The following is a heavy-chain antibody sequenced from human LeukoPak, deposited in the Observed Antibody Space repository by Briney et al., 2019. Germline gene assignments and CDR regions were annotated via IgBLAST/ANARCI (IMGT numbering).Heavy chain of an antibody. V-gene: IGHV4-31*03. Sequence: SQTLSLTCTVSGGSISSGGYYWSWIRQHPGKGLEWIAYIYYSGSTYYNPSLKSRVTISVDTSKNQFSLKLSSVTAADTAVYYCAREMTTVTTRYGMDVWGKGTTVTVSS. J-gene: IGHJ6*04. D-gene: IGHD4-17*01. CDR2: IYYSGST. CDR3: AREMTTVTTRYGMDV. CDR1: GGSISSGGYY.